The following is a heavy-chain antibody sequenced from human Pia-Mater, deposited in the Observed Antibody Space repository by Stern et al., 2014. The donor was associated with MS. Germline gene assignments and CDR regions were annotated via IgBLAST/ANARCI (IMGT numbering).Heavy chain of an antibody. Sequence: QVQLVQSGAEVKRPGSSGKVSCTASGGTFNNYAMNWVRQAPGQGLVWMGGIIPMFGTANQTQPFQGKVTFTADKSTNTAFMDLRSLRSADTAVYYCVLQTLGATYWGQGTPVIVSS. D-gene: IGHD3-16*01. CDR2: IIPMFGTA. J-gene: IGHJ4*02. CDR1: GGTFNNYA. CDR3: VLQTLGATY. V-gene: IGHV1-69*06.